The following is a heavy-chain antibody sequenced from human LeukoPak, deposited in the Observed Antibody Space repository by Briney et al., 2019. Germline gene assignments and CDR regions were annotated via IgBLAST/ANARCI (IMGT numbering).Heavy chain of an antibody. CDR2: INHRVRT. Sequence: SETLSLTCAVYGGSLSGHYWSWIRHPPGKGVEWIGDINHRVRTNYNPSLKRRVTISVEASKHQCSLKLSSVTAADTAVYYCAREVSQSPVLRYFDWSEYGMDVWGQGTTVTVSS. CDR3: AREVSQSPVLRYFDWSEYGMDV. CDR1: GGSLSGHY. D-gene: IGHD3-9*01. V-gene: IGHV4-34*01. J-gene: IGHJ6*02.